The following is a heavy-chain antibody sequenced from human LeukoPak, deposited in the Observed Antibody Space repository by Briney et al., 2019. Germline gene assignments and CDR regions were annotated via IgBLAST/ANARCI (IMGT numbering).Heavy chain of an antibody. CDR1: GFTFDDYG. V-gene: IGHV3-20*04. CDR3: ASVLWSGYSGGPPKLRDNYYYYMDV. Sequence: PGGSLRLSCAASGFTFDDYGMSWVRQAPGKGLEWVSGINWNGGSTGYADSVKGRFTISRDNAKNSLYLQMNSLRAEDTALYYCASVLWSGYSGGPPKLRDNYYYYMDVWGKGTTVTVSS. CDR2: INWNGGST. J-gene: IGHJ6*03. D-gene: IGHD3-3*01.